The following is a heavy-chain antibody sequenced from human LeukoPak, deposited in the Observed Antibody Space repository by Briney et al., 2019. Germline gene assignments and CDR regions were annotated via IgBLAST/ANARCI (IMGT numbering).Heavy chain of an antibody. CDR1: RFTFSGYA. V-gene: IGHV3-30-3*01. CDR2: ISYDGSNK. J-gene: IGHJ4*02. Sequence: PGRSLRLSCAASRFTFSGYAMYWVRQAPGKGLEWVAVISYDGSNKYYADSVKGRFTISRDNSKNTLYLQMNSLRTEDTAVYYCARGSPPDYWGQGTLVTVSS. CDR3: ARGSPPDY.